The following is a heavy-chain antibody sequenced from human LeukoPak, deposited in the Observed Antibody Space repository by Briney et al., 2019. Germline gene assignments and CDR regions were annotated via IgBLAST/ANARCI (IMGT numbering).Heavy chain of an antibody. D-gene: IGHD3-9*01. CDR2: ISSSSSYI. Sequence: GGSLRLSCAASGFTFSSYSMNWVRQAPGKGLEWVSSISSSSSYIYYADSVKGRFTISRDNAKNSLYLQMNSLRAEDTAVYYCAKGPNYDILTGPLHFDYWGQGTLVTVSS. V-gene: IGHV3-21*01. J-gene: IGHJ4*02. CDR3: AKGPNYDILTGPLHFDY. CDR1: GFTFSSYS.